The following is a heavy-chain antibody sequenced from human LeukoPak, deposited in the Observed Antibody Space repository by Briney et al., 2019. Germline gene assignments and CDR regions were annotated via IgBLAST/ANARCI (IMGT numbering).Heavy chain of an antibody. V-gene: IGHV1-2*02. D-gene: IGHD2-2*01. CDR2: INPKNACT. J-gene: IGHJ5*02. CDR3: ASLIGEVPAAMSLRFDP. Sequence: ASVKVSCKASGYTLTGHYMHWVRQAPGQGLEWMGWINPKNACTNFAQRFQGRVIMTRDTSLRTAYMSLSRLRSDDTAGYLFASLIGEVPAAMSLRFDPWGQRTLVTVSS. CDR1: GYTLTGHY.